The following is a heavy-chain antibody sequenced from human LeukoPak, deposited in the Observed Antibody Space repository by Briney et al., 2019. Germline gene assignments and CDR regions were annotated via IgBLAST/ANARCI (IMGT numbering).Heavy chain of an antibody. J-gene: IGHJ6*02. CDR2: IYYSGST. D-gene: IGHD4-23*01. CDR3: ARDRVTPRYYGMDV. V-gene: IGHV4-31*03. Sequence: SETLSLTCTVSGGSISSGGYYWSWIRQHPGKGLEWIGYIYYSGSTYYTPSLKSRVIISVDTSKNQFSLKLSSVTAADTAVYYCARDRVTPRYYGMDVWGQGTTVTVSS. CDR1: GGSISSGGYY.